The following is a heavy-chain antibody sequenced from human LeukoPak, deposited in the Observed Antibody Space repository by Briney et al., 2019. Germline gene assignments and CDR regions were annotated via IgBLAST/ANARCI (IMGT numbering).Heavy chain of an antibody. CDR3: ARDHDGYDSSGFFDS. D-gene: IGHD3-22*01. V-gene: IGHV4-30-4*01. Sequence: SETLSLTCTVSGGSISSGDYYWSCIRQSPGKGLEWIAYIYYSGSTYYNPSLKSRVTISVDTSKNQLSLKPSSVTAADTAVYYCARDHDGYDSSGFFDSWGQGTLVTVSS. J-gene: IGHJ4*02. CDR1: GGSISSGDYY. CDR2: IYYSGST.